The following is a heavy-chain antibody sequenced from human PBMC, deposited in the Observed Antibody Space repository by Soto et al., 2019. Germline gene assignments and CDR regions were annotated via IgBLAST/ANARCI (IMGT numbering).Heavy chain of an antibody. J-gene: IGHJ6*02. CDR1: GFTFSSSA. Sequence: SVKVSCKTSGFTFSSSAVHWVRQARGHRLQWIGWIDVGSANANYAQMLQERVTISRDMSTSTAYMELSSLRAEDTAVYYCARGAYDPYYYDSSGRPMDVWGQGTTVTVSS. V-gene: IGHV1-58*01. D-gene: IGHD3-22*01. CDR2: IDVGSANA. CDR3: ARGAYDPYYYDSSGRPMDV.